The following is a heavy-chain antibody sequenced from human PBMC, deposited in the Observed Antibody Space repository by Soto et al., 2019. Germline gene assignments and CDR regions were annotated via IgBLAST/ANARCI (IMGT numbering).Heavy chain of an antibody. CDR2: IKGDGSGI. J-gene: IGHJ6*02. Sequence: EVQLVESGGGLVQPGGSLRLSCAASGFTFSSYWMSWVLQAPGKGLEWVAHIKGDGSGIEFVDSVKGRFTISRDNAKNSLFMQMTSLRADDTAVYYCARGPYVLDVWGQGTTVIVSS. CDR3: ARGPYVLDV. V-gene: IGHV3-7*05. CDR1: GFTFSSYW.